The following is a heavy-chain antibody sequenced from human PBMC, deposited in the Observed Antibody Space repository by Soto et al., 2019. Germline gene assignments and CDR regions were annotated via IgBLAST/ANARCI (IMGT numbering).Heavy chain of an antibody. D-gene: IGHD3-10*01. CDR1: GYTFTSYD. J-gene: IGHJ5*02. Sequence: RASVKVSCKVSGYTFTSYDINWVRQATGQGLEWMGWMNPDSGNTGYAQKFQGRVTMTRSTSISTAYMELSSLTSEDTAVYYCARVRSFWFDTWGQGTLVTVSS. V-gene: IGHV1-8*01. CDR2: MNPDSGNT. CDR3: ARVRSFWFDT.